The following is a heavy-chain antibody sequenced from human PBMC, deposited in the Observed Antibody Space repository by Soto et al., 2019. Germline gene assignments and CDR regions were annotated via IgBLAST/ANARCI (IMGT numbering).Heavy chain of an antibody. D-gene: IGHD5-18*01. CDR2: IIPILGVA. CDR3: ARVQIHLFYGMDV. Sequence: QVQLVQSGAEVKKPGSSVKVSCKASGGTFSSHIISWVRQAPGQGLEWMGRIIPILGVANYAQKFQGRVTITADESTNTAYMELTSLRSGDTAVFHCARVQIHLFYGMDVWGQGTTVTVSS. V-gene: IGHV1-69*02. CDR1: GGTFSSHI. J-gene: IGHJ6*02.